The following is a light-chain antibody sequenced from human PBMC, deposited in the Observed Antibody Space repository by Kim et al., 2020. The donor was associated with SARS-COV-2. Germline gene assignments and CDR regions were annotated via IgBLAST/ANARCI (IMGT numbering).Light chain of an antibody. J-gene: IGLJ3*02. CDR2: DVT. CDR1: SSDVGGYYY. V-gene: IGLV2-14*03. CDR3: SSYTSSSTWV. Sequence: GQSITLSCTGTSSDVGGYYYVSWYQHHPGKAPKLMIYDVTKRPSGVSNRFSGSKSGNTASLTISGLQAEDEADYYCSSYTSSSTWVFGGGTQLTVL.